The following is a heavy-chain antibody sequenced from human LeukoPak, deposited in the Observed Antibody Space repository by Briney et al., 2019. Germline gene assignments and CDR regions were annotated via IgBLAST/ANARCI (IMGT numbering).Heavy chain of an antibody. CDR2: MSGSGGST. J-gene: IGHJ4*02. Sequence: GGSLRLSCAASGFTFSNYGMSWVRQAPGKGLEWVSGMSGSGGSTYYADSVKGRFTISRDNAKNSLYLQMNSLRAEDTAVYYCARTAAGRFRSSYFDYWGQGTLVTVSS. D-gene: IGHD6-13*01. V-gene: IGHV3-23*01. CDR3: ARTAAGRFRSSYFDY. CDR1: GFTFSNYG.